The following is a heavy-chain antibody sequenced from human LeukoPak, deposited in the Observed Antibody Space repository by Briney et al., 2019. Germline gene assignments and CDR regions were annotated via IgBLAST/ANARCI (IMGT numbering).Heavy chain of an antibody. Sequence: GGSLRLSCAASGFTFSNAWMSWVRQAPGKGLEWVGRIKSKTDGRTTDYAAPVKGRFTISRDDSKNTLYLQMNSLKTEDTAVYYCTTGYCTNGVCYSFDYWRQGTLVTVSS. CDR3: TTGYCTNGVCYSFDY. CDR1: GFTFSNAW. J-gene: IGHJ4*02. D-gene: IGHD2-8*01. CDR2: IKSKTDGRTT. V-gene: IGHV3-15*01.